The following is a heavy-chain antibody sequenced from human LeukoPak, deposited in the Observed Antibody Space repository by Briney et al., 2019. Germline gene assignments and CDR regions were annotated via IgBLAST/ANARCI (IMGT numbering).Heavy chain of an antibody. CDR2: INHSGST. Sequence: SETLSLTCAVSGGSISSSNWWSWVRQPPGKGLEWIGEINHSGSTNYNPSLKSRVTISVDTSKNQFSLKLSSVTAADTAVYYCARGQSSGRYRVVVIPPGKYFDYWGQGTLVTVSS. V-gene: IGHV4-4*02. D-gene: IGHD3-22*01. CDR1: GGSISSSNW. CDR3: ARGQSSGRYRVVVIPPGKYFDY. J-gene: IGHJ4*02.